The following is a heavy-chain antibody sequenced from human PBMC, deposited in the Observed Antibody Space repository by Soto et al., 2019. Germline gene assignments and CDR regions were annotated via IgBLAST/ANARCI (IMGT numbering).Heavy chain of an antibody. CDR3: ARDGIDFRPLMVYAMTHYYYGMDV. V-gene: IGHV3-11*01. J-gene: IGHJ6*02. Sequence: PGGSLRLSCAASGFTFSDYYMSWIRQAPGKGLEWVSYISSSGSTIYYADSVKGRFTISRDNAKNSLYLQMNSLRAEDTAVYYCARDGIDFRPLMVYAMTHYYYGMDVWGQGTTVTVSS. CDR1: GFTFSDYY. CDR2: ISSSGSTI. D-gene: IGHD2-8*01.